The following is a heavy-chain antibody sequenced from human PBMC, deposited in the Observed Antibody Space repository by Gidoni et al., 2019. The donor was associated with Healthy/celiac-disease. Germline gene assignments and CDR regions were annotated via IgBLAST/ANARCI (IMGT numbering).Heavy chain of an antibody. J-gene: IGHJ5*02. CDR1: GFTFSIYA. D-gene: IGHD2-2*01. CDR3: AKDSGYCSSTSCYGDYA. CDR2: ISGSGGST. V-gene: IGHV3-23*01. Sequence: EVQLLESGGGLVQPGGSLRLSCAASGFTFSIYAMSWVRQAPGKGLEWVSAISGSGGSTYYADSVKGRFTISRDNSKNTLYLQMNSLRAEDTAVYYCAKDSGYCSSTSCYGDYAWGQGTLVTVSS.